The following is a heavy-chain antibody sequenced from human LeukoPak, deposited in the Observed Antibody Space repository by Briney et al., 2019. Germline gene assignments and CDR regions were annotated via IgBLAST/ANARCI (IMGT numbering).Heavy chain of an antibody. D-gene: IGHD3-16*02. Sequence: GRSLRLSCAASGFTFSSYGMHWVRQAPGKGLEWVSVIYSGGSTYYADSVKGRFTISRHNSKNTLYLQMNSLRAEDTAVYYCARDAPGAAIDYWGQGTLVTVSS. V-gene: IGHV3-53*04. CDR2: IYSGGST. CDR1: GFTFSSYG. J-gene: IGHJ4*02. CDR3: ARDAPGAAIDY.